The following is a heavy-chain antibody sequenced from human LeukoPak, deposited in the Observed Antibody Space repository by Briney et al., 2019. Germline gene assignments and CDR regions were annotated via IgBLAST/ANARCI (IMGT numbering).Heavy chain of an antibody. CDR3: AKLGISDGIDY. Sequence: PGGSLRLSCTASGFTFSSHAMTWVRQAPGKGLEWGSSITGSGGSTFYAASVKGRFTISRDNSKNTLYLQMNNLRAEDTAVYYCAKLGISDGIDYWGQGTPVTVSS. CDR2: ITGSGGST. J-gene: IGHJ4*02. V-gene: IGHV3-23*01. CDR1: GFTFSSHA. D-gene: IGHD3-16*01.